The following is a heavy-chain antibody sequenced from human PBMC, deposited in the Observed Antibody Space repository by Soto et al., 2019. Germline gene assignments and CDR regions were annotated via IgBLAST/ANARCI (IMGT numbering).Heavy chain of an antibody. CDR2: ISGSGGST. V-gene: IGHV3-23*01. D-gene: IGHD3-10*01. CDR3: AKGRFGSVLDY. CDR1: GFTFSSYA. Sequence: EVQLLESGGGLVQPGGSLRLSCAASGFTFSSYAMSWVRQAPGKGLEWVSAISGSGGSTYFADSVKGRFTISRDNSKNALYLQRSSRRAEDSAIYYRAKGRFGSVLDYWGQGTLVTVSS. J-gene: IGHJ4*02.